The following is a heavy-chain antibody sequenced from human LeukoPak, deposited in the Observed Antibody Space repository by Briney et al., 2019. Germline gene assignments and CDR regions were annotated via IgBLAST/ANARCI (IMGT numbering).Heavy chain of an antibody. Sequence: GASVKVSCKASGYSFTTYAINWVRQAPGQGLEWMGWINTNTGTPTYAQGFTGRIVFSLDTSVSTAYLQISSLKAEDTAVYYCARGRGSGWHYVDYWGQGTLSPSPQ. D-gene: IGHD6-19*01. CDR1: GYSFTTYA. J-gene: IGHJ4*02. CDR3: ARGRGSGWHYVDY. V-gene: IGHV7-4-1*01. CDR2: INTNTGTP.